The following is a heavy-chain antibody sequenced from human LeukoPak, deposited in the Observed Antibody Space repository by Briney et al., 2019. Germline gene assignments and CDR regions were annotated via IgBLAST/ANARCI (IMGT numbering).Heavy chain of an antibody. Sequence: ASVKVSCKASGYTFTNYYMHWVRQAPGQGLEWMGIINPSGGSTSYAQKFQGRVTMTRDMSTSTVYMELSSLRSEDTAVYYCAREGYSSSWYRINYYYYYMDVWGKGTTVTVSS. CDR2: INPSGGST. D-gene: IGHD6-13*01. J-gene: IGHJ6*03. CDR1: GYTFTNYY. V-gene: IGHV1-46*01. CDR3: AREGYSSSWYRINYYYYYMDV.